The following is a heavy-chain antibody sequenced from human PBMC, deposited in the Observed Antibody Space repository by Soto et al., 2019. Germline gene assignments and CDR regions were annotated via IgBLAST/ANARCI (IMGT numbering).Heavy chain of an antibody. CDR2: IKTDGSEK. Sequence: EVQLVESGGGLVQPGGSLRLSCEASGFTFSAYWMSWVRQAPGTGLQWVATIKTDGSEKYYVDSVTGRFTISRDNDKNSLSLQLNTLRAEDTGVYYCARPVRGSPEDVWGQGTTVTVSS. CDR1: GFTFSAYW. CDR3: ARPVRGSPEDV. J-gene: IGHJ6*02. D-gene: IGHD3-16*01. V-gene: IGHV3-7*05.